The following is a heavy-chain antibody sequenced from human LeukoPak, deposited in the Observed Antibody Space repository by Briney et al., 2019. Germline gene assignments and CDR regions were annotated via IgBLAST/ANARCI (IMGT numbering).Heavy chain of an antibody. V-gene: IGHV3-33*01. Sequence: GGSLRLSCAASGFTFSSYGMHWVRQAPGKGLEWVAVIWYDGSNKYYADSVKGRFTISRDNAENSLYLQMNGLRVEDTAVYFCARGEQKATITGLDSWGQGTLVTVSS. J-gene: IGHJ4*02. CDR3: ARGEQKATITGLDS. D-gene: IGHD5-24*01. CDR2: IWYDGSNK. CDR1: GFTFSSYG.